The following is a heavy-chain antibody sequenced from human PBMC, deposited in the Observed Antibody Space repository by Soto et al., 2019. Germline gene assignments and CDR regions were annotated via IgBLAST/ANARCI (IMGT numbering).Heavy chain of an antibody. J-gene: IGHJ6*02. CDR2: IYHSGST. CDR1: GYSISSGYY. CDR3: AGSSWYGYYYYGMDV. Sequence: SETLSLTCAVSGYSISSGYYWGWIRQPPGKGLEWIGSIYHSGSTYYNPSLKSRVTISVDTSKNQFSLKLSSVTAADTAVYYCAGSSWYGYYYYGMDVWGQGTTVT. D-gene: IGHD6-13*01. V-gene: IGHV4-38-2*01.